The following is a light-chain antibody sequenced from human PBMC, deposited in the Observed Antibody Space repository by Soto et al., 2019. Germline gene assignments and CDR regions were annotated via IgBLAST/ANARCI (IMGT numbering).Light chain of an antibody. CDR2: ATS. Sequence: EMVLTQSPATLSVSPGERATLSCRASQSLSNNLAWYQQKPGQAPRLLIHATSSRATGIPDRFSGSGSGTDFTLTISRLEPEDFAVYYCQYYGRSPYSFGQGTKLEIK. J-gene: IGKJ2*01. V-gene: IGKV3-20*01. CDR1: QSLSNN. CDR3: QYYGRSPYS.